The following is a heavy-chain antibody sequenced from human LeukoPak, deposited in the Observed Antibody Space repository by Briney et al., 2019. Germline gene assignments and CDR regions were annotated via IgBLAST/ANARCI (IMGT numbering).Heavy chain of an antibody. Sequence: SETLSLTCAVIGGSLSDHDWSWIRQPPGKGLEWIGEINHRGATNYNPSLKSRVTLSLDTSKNQVSLKLNSLTAADTAVYYCARGKGDLSMIVMIVTAVEFYFDSWGPGTLVTVSS. J-gene: IGHJ4*02. D-gene: IGHD3-22*01. CDR1: GGSLSDHD. CDR3: ARGKGDLSMIVMIVTAVEFYFDS. V-gene: IGHV4-34*01. CDR2: INHRGAT.